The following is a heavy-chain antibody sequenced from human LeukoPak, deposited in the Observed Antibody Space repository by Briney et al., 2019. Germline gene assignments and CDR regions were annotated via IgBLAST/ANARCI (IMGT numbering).Heavy chain of an antibody. CDR3: ARDYCSSTSFGCYYGMDV. V-gene: IGHV3-20*04. D-gene: IGHD2-2*01. J-gene: IGHJ6*02. CDR1: GFTFDDYG. Sequence: PGGSLRLSCAASGFTFDDYGMSWVRQAPGKGLEWVSGINWNGGSTGYADSVKGRFTISRDNAKNSLCLQMNSLRAEDTALYYCARDYCSSTSFGCYYGMDVWGQGTTVTVSS. CDR2: INWNGGST.